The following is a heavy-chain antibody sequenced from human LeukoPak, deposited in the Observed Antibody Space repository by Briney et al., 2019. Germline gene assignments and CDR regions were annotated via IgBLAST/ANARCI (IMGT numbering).Heavy chain of an antibody. CDR3: ARRGTGSYSRFDP. J-gene: IGHJ5*02. D-gene: IGHD1-26*01. CDR2: IDSSGTT. Sequence: PSETLSLTCAVSGDSISSSYYYWGWIRQPPGKGLEWIGSIDSSGTTYYNPSLKSRVTISVDASKNHFSLNLNSVTAADTAVYYCARRGTGSYSRFDPWGQGTLVTVSS. CDR1: GDSISSSYYY. V-gene: IGHV4-39*02.